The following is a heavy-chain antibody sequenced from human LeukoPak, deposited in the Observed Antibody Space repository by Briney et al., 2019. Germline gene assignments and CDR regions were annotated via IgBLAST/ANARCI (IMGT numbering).Heavy chain of an antibody. CDR1: RFSFSDYD. J-gene: IGHJ4*02. CDR3: AKDPTKAGVLYYFDY. CDR2: ISYDGSVK. D-gene: IGHD6-13*01. V-gene: IGHV3-30*18. Sequence: GRSLRLSCRASRFSFSDYDMHWVRQAPGKGLEWVAVISYDGSVKHYADSVRGRFTISRDNAQNTVFLQMNSLRAEDTAVYYCAKDPTKAGVLYYFDYWGQGTLVTVSS.